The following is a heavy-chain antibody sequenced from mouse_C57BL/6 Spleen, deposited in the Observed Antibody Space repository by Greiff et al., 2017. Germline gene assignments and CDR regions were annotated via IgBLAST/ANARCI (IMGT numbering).Heavy chain of an antibody. J-gene: IGHJ3*01. D-gene: IGHD1-1*01. V-gene: IGHV3-1*01. CDR2: ISYSGST. CDR1: GYSITSGYD. CDR3: ARGGSYYGSSYGFAY. Sequence: EVQLQESGPGMVKPSQSLSLTCTVTGYSITSGYDWHWIRHFPGNKLEWMGYISYSGSTNYNPSLKSRISITHDTSKNHFFLKLNSVPTEDTATYYCARGGSYYGSSYGFAYWGQGTLVTVSA.